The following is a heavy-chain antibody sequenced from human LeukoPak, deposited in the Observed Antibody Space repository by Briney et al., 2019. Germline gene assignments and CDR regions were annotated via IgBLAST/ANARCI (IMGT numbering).Heavy chain of an antibody. CDR2: IIPIFGTA. D-gene: IGHD2-2*02. CDR1: GGTFSSYA. V-gene: IGHV1-69*05. Sequence: SVKVSCKASGGTFSSYAISWLRQAPGQGLEWMGGIIPIFGTANYAQKFQGRVTITTDESTSTAYMELSSLRSEDTAVYYCARDQDCSSTSCYRVRENAFDIWGQGTMVTVSS. CDR3: ARDQDCSSTSCYRVRENAFDI. J-gene: IGHJ3*02.